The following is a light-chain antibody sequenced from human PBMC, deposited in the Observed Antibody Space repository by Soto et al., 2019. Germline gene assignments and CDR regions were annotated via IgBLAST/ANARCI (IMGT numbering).Light chain of an antibody. CDR1: SSDVGAYNY. CDR2: DVN. Sequence: QSALTQPASVSGSPGQSIAIACIGTSSDVGAYNYVSWYQQQPGKAPKLVIYDVNNRPSGVSNRFSGSKSGNTASLTISGLQAEDEADYYCGSYTTSGSVVFGGGTKLTVL. J-gene: IGLJ2*01. CDR3: GSYTTSGSVV. V-gene: IGLV2-14*03.